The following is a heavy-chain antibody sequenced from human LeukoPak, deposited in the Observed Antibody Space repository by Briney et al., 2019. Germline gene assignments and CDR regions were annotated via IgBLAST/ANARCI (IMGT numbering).Heavy chain of an antibody. D-gene: IGHD3-10*01. CDR1: GFTLSNSA. J-gene: IGHJ4*01. CDR2: VGDSDTIT. Sequence: PGGTLRLSRVVSGFTLSNSAMTWVRQAPGKGLEGVAIVGDSDTITNYPVPVRGRFIISRDNPKHTLHLQMDSVRVEDTGVYYCVIGPALTSFGSWGQGAQVTVSS. CDR3: VIGPALTSFGS. V-gene: IGHV3-23*05.